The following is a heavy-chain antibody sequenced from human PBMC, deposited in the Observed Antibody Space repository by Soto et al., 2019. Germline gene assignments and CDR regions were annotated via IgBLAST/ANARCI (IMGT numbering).Heavy chain of an antibody. Sequence: PSETLSLTCTVSGGSISGYYWSWIRQPPGKGLEWIGYIYYSGSTNYNPSLKSRVTISVDTSKNQFSLKLSSVTTADTAVYYCARARVGRPSVRYCSGGSCYSSVGYYGMDVWGQGTTVTVSS. V-gene: IGHV4-59*01. CDR2: IYYSGST. CDR3: ARARVGRPSVRYCSGGSCYSSVGYYGMDV. D-gene: IGHD2-15*01. J-gene: IGHJ6*02. CDR1: GGSISGYY.